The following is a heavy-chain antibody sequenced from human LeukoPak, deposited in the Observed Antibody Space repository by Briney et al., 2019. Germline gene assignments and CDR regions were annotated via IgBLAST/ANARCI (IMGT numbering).Heavy chain of an antibody. J-gene: IGHJ4*02. Sequence: GGSLRLSCAAPGFMFHDYAIHWVRQAPGKGLEWVSFISGDGGSTFYADSVKGRFTISRDNSKNSLYLQMNSLRSDDTALYYCARESESSGWYDYWGQGTLVTVSS. CDR2: ISGDGGST. V-gene: IGHV3-43*02. D-gene: IGHD6-19*01. CDR1: GFMFHDYA. CDR3: ARESESSGWYDY.